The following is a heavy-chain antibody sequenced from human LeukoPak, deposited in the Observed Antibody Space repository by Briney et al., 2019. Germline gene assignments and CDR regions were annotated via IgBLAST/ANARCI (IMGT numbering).Heavy chain of an antibody. Sequence: ASVKVSCKASGYTFTSYYMHWVRQAPGQGLEWMGIINPSGGSTSYAQKFQGRVTMTRDTSTSTVYMELSSLRSEDTAVYYCARGVIGYCSSTSCLGRGYCFDYWGQGTLVTVSS. J-gene: IGHJ4*02. V-gene: IGHV1-46*01. CDR1: GYTFTSYY. CDR2: INPSGGST. D-gene: IGHD2-2*01. CDR3: ARGVIGYCSSTSCLGRGYCFDY.